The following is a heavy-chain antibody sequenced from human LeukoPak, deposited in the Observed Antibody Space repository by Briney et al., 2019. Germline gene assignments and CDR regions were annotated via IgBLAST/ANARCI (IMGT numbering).Heavy chain of an antibody. CDR2: IYPGDSDT. CDR3: ARQEQQLVNWFDP. D-gene: IGHD6-13*01. V-gene: IGHV5-51*01. Sequence: GESLKISCKGSGYSFTSYWIGRVRQMPGKGLEWMGIIYPGDSDTRYSPSFQGQVTISADKSISTAYLQWSSLKASDTAMYYCARQEQQLVNWFDPWGQGTLVTVSS. J-gene: IGHJ5*02. CDR1: GYSFTSYW.